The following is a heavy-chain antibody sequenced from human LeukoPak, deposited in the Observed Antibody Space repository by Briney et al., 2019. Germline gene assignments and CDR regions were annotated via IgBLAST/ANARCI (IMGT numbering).Heavy chain of an antibody. Sequence: GGSLRLSCAASGFTFSSYWMSWVRQAPGKGLEWVANIKQDGSEKYYVDSVKGRFTISRDNAKNSLYLQMNSLRAEDTAVYYCATRYYDFWSGYHPYYFDYWGQGTLVTVSS. D-gene: IGHD3-3*01. CDR2: IKQDGSEK. CDR3: ATRYYDFWSGYHPYYFDY. J-gene: IGHJ4*02. CDR1: GFTFSSYW. V-gene: IGHV3-7*01.